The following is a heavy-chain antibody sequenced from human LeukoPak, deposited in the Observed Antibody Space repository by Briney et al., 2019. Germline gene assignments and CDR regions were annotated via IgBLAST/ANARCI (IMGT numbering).Heavy chain of an antibody. Sequence: GSLRLSCAASGFTFSTYVMNWFRQAPGKGLEWVSTISVGAEYIFYADSVKGRFTISRDDSNNALYLQMHSLRAEDTALYYCASGPPFLKYFEYWGQGTLVTVSS. CDR2: ISVGAEYI. V-gene: IGHV3-23*01. D-gene: IGHD3-3*01. J-gene: IGHJ4*02. CDR1: GFTFSTYV. CDR3: ASGPPFLKYFEY.